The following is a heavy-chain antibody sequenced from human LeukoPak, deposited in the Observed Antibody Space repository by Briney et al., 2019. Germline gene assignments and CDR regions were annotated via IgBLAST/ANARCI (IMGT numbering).Heavy chain of an antibody. V-gene: IGHV3-48*03. CDR3: ARDCRADILTGYGTESFDI. CDR1: GFTFSSYE. CDR2: ISSSSSNI. D-gene: IGHD3-9*01. Sequence: GGYLRLYCAAYGFTFSSYEMNWVRQAPGKGLEWVSYISSSSSNIYYTDYVKGRFTISRDNAKNSLYLQMNSQRAEDTAIYYCARDCRADILTGYGTESFDIWGQGTMVTVSS. J-gene: IGHJ3*02.